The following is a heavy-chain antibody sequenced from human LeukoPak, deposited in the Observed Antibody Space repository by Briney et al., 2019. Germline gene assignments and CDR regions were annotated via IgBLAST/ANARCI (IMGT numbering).Heavy chain of an antibody. CDR1: GGSVSGGSYC. V-gene: IGHV4-61*01. J-gene: IGHJ4*02. CDR3: ARITPNYHFWRSSHVEY. Sequence: SETLFLTCTVSGGSVSGGSYCWSWIRQPPGKELEWVGYIYYTGSTNYNPSLKSRVTISIDTSNNQFSLQLTAVTAADTAAYYCARITPNYHFWRSSHVEYWGRRTLVTVSS. CDR2: IYYTGST. D-gene: IGHD3-3*01.